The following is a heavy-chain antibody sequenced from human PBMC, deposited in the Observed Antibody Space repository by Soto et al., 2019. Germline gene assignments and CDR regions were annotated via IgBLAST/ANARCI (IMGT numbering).Heavy chain of an antibody. CDR3: ARSYGSGSYWVDY. CDR2: IYYSGST. D-gene: IGHD3-10*01. J-gene: IGHJ4*02. Sequence: QVQLQESGPGLVKPSETLSLTCTVSGGSISSYYWSWIRQPPGKGLEWIGYIYYSGSTNYNPSLKRRVTISVDTSKNQFSLKLSSVTAADTAVYYCARSYGSGSYWVDYWGQGTLVTVSS. CDR1: GGSISSYY. V-gene: IGHV4-59*01.